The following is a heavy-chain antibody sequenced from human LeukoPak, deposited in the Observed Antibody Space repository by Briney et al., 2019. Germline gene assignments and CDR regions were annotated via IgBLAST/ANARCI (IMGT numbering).Heavy chain of an antibody. CDR3: ASSAPPYSGSYYGWFDP. V-gene: IGHV1-45*02. J-gene: IGHJ5*02. CDR2: ITPFNGNT. D-gene: IGHD1-26*01. CDR1: GYTFTYRY. Sequence: SVKVSCKASGYTFTYRYLHWVRQAPGQALEWMGWITPFNGNTNYAQKFQDRVTITRDRSMSTAYMELSSLRSEDTAIYYCASSAPPYSGSYYGWFDPWGREPWSPSPQ.